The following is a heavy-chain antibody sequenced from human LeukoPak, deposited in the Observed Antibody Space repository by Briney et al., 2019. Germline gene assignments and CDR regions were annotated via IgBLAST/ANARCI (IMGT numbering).Heavy chain of an antibody. V-gene: IGHV4-59*01. J-gene: IGHJ4*02. CDR3: ARSYYYDSSGYYSPLDY. D-gene: IGHD3-22*01. Sequence: SETLSLTCTVSGGSISSYYWSWIRQPPGKGLEWIGYIYYSGSTNYNPSLKSRVTISVDTSKNQFSLKLSSVTAADTAVYYCARSYYYDSSGYYSPLDYWGQGTLVTVSS. CDR1: GGSISSYY. CDR2: IYYSGST.